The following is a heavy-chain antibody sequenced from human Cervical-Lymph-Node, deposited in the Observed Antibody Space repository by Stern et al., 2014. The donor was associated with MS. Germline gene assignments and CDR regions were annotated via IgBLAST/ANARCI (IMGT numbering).Heavy chain of an antibody. J-gene: IGHJ4*02. CDR3: ARQRYFDY. CDR2: NFPGGSDM. V-gene: IGHV5-51*01. CDR1: GYTFTSYW. Sequence: VQLLQSGPEVKRPGESLKISCQASGYTFTSYWIGWVRQMPGKGLEWIAINFPGGSDMGNSPSSKGQFTDSADKSSSTAYLQWKNLKASDPAIYYCARQRYFDYWGQGTLVTVSS.